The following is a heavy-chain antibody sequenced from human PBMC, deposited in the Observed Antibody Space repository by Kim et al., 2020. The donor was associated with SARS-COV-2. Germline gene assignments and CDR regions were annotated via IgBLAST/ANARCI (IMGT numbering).Heavy chain of an antibody. CDR3: ARGNQFDP. Sequence: ESTSHATKFQGRADMTRDTSTSTVYMELSSLGSEDTAVYYCARGNQFDPWGQGTLVTVSS. J-gene: IGHJ5*02. CDR2: EST. V-gene: IGHV1-46*01.